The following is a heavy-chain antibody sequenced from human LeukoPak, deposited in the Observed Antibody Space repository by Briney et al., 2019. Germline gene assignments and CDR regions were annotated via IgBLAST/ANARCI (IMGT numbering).Heavy chain of an antibody. Sequence: ASVKVSCKASGYTFTGYYMHWVRQAPGQGLEWMGWINPNSGGTNYAQKFQGRVTMTRDTSISTAYMELSRLRSDDTAVYYCARTPNSGSYYEYYYYYMDVWGKGTTVTVSS. CDR2: INPNSGGT. J-gene: IGHJ6*03. D-gene: IGHD1-26*01. CDR3: ARTPNSGSYYEYYYYYMDV. V-gene: IGHV1-2*02. CDR1: GYTFTGYY.